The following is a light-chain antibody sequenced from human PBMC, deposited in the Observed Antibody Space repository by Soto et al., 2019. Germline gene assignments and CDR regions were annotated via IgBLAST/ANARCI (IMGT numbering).Light chain of an antibody. J-gene: IGKJ1*01. CDR2: LGS. CDR1: QSLLYTDGNNY. CDR3: MQAHQTPRT. V-gene: IGKV2-28*01. Sequence: DIVMTQSPLSLPVTPGEPASISCRSSQSLLYTDGNNYLDWYLQKPGQSPQLLFFLGSTRASGVPDRFSGSGSGTDFTLKISRVEAEDVGVYYCMQAHQTPRTFGQGTKVEIK.